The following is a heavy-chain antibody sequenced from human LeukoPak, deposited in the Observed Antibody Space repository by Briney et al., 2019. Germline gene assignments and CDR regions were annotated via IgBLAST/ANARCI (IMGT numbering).Heavy chain of an antibody. CDR1: GFTFSRYA. D-gene: IGHD3-3*01. V-gene: IGHV3-23*01. CDR2: ITSGGTT. CDR3: AREPPNFWSGSGAFDI. J-gene: IGHJ3*02. Sequence: GGSLRLSCAASGFTFSRYAMSWVRQAPGKGLQWVSTITSGGTTYYADSVKGRFTISRDNSKNTLYVQMNSLRAEDTAVYYCAREPPNFWSGSGAFDIWGQGTMVTVSS.